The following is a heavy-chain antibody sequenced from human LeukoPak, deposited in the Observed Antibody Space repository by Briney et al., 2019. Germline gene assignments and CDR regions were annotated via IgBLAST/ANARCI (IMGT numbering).Heavy chain of an antibody. V-gene: IGHV4-59*12. Sequence: SETLSLTCTVSGGSISGYYWTWIRQPPGEALEYIGCIYYIGSTNYNPSLKSRVTMSVDTSKNQFSLQLSSVTAAATAVYYCARVAPYCSSTSCYADFDYWGQGTLVTVSS. D-gene: IGHD2-2*01. J-gene: IGHJ4*02. CDR2: IYYIGST. CDR3: ARVAPYCSSTSCYADFDY. CDR1: GGSISGYY.